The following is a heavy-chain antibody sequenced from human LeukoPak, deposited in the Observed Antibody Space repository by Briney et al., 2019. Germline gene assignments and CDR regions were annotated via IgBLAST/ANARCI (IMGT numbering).Heavy chain of an antibody. CDR3: AKCIAVAYYYGMDV. J-gene: IGHJ6*02. CDR2: IWYDGNNK. D-gene: IGHD6-19*01. V-gene: IGHV3-33*06. CDR1: GFTFSNYA. Sequence: PGGSLRLSCAASGFTFSNYAMHWVRQAPGKGLEWVAVIWYDGNNKYYADSVKGRFTISRDNSKNTLYLQMNSLRAEDTAVYYCAKCIAVAYYYGMDVWGQGTTVTVSS.